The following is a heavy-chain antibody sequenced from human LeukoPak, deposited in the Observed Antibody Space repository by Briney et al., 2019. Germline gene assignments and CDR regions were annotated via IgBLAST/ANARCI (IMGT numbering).Heavy chain of an antibody. CDR3: ARVVVVRPLGNYYYYMDV. CDR2: IIPIFGTA. V-gene: IGHV1-69*05. Sequence: SVKVSCKASGGTFSSYAISWVRQAPGQGLEWMGGIIPIFGTANYAQKFQGRVTSTTDESTSTAYMELSSLRSEDTAVYYCARVVVVRPLGNYYYYMDVWGKGTTVTVSS. J-gene: IGHJ6*03. D-gene: IGHD2-2*01. CDR1: GGTFSSYA.